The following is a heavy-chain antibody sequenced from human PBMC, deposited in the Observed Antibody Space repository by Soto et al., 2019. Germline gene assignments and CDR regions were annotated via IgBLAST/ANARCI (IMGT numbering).Heavy chain of an antibody. CDR1: GFTFSKYG. J-gene: IGHJ6*02. D-gene: IGHD2-15*01. Sequence: PGGSLRLSCVASGFTFSKYGMHWVRQAPGRGLEWVAVISPDGGSTYYADSVKGRFTISRDNSKNTLYLQMNSLRAEDTAVYYCAKMPRWYYYGMDVWGPGTTVTVSS. V-gene: IGHV3-30*18. CDR3: AKMPRWYYYGMDV. CDR2: ISPDGGST.